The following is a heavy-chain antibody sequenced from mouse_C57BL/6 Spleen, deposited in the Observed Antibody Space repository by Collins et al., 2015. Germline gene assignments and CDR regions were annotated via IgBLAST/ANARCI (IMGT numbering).Heavy chain of an antibody. D-gene: IGHD1-1*01. CDR1: GYSITSDYA. Sequence: DVQLQESGPGLVKPSQSLSLTCTVTGYSITSDYAWNWIRQFPGNKLEWMGYISYSGSTSYNPSLKSRISITRDTSKNQFFLQLNSVTTEDTATYYCARRSYGSSYYFDYWGQGTTLTVSS. CDR3: ARRSYGSSYYFDY. CDR2: ISYSGST. J-gene: IGHJ2*01. V-gene: IGHV3-2*02.